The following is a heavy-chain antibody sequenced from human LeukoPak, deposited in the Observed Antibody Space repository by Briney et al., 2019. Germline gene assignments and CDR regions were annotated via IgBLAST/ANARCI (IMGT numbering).Heavy chain of an antibody. Sequence: ASVKVSCKASGYTFTSYGISWVRQAPGQGLEWMGWISAYNGNTNYAQKLPGRVTMTTDTSTSTDYMELRSLRSEDTGVYYCASKAGYCSSTSCYGGHHAFDIWGQGTMVTVSS. CDR3: ASKAGYCSSTSCYGGHHAFDI. J-gene: IGHJ3*02. V-gene: IGHV1-18*01. CDR1: GYTFTSYG. D-gene: IGHD2-2*01. CDR2: ISAYNGNT.